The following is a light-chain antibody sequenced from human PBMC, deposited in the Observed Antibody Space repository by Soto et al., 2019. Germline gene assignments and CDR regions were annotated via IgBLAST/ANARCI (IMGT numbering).Light chain of an antibody. CDR3: QQYNTWPPWT. J-gene: IGKJ1*01. Sequence: EIVMTQSPATLSVSPGERATLSCRASQSVSSNLAWYQQKPGQAPRLLIYGASTRATGIPARFSGSGSGTAFTLTISSLQSEDFGVYYCQQYNTWPPWTFGQGTKVEIK. V-gene: IGKV3-15*01. CDR1: QSVSSN. CDR2: GAS.